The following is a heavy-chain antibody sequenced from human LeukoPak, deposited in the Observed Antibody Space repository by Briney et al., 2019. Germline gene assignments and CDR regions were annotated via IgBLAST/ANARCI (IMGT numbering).Heavy chain of an antibody. Sequence: PGRSLRLSCAASAFTFSSYALHWVRQAPGKGLEWVAVISFDGSNKYYADSVKGRFTISRDNSKNTLYLQMNSLRAEDTAVYYRAKDRRLYDYGSGSYFDYWGQGTLVTVSS. CDR3: AKDRRLYDYGSGSYFDY. D-gene: IGHD3-10*01. V-gene: IGHV3-30*18. CDR1: AFTFSSYA. CDR2: ISFDGSNK. J-gene: IGHJ4*02.